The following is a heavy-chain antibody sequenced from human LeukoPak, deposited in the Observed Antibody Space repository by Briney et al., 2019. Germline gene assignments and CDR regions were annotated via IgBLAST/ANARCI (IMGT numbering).Heavy chain of an antibody. Sequence: ASVKVSCKVSGYTLTELSMHWVRQAPGKGLEWMGGFDPEDGETIYAQKFQGRVIMTEDTSTDTAYMELSSLRSEDTAVYYCATASFLVGATTRSFDYWGQGTLVTVSS. J-gene: IGHJ4*02. CDR1: GYTLTELS. D-gene: IGHD1-26*01. V-gene: IGHV1-24*01. CDR2: FDPEDGET. CDR3: ATASFLVGATTRSFDY.